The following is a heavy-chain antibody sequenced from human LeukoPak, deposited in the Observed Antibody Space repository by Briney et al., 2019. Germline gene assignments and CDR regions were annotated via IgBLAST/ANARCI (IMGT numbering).Heavy chain of an antibody. D-gene: IGHD1-26*01. J-gene: IGHJ3*02. CDR1: GYTFTGYY. CDR2: IIPIFGTA. Sequence: SVKVCCKASGYTFTGYYMHWVRQAPGQGLEWMGGIIPIFGTANYAQKFQGRVTITTDESTSTAYMELSSLRSEDTAVYYCARGKWELGVGGAFDIWGQGTMVTVSS. V-gene: IGHV1-69*05. CDR3: ARGKWELGVGGAFDI.